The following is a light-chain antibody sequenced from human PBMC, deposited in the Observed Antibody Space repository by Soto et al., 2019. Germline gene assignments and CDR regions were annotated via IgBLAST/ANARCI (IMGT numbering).Light chain of an antibody. CDR3: QQRSNWPPKYT. J-gene: IGKJ2*01. CDR2: DAS. CDR1: QSFSSY. V-gene: IGKV3-11*01. Sequence: EMVLTQSPATLSLSPGERATLSCRASQSFSSYLAWYQQKPGQAPRLLIYDASNRATGIPARFSGSGSGTDFTLTISSLEPEDFAVYYCQQRSNWPPKYTFGQGTKLEIK.